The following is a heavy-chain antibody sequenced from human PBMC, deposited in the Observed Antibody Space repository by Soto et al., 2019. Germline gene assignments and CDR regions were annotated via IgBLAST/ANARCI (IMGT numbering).Heavy chain of an antibody. V-gene: IGHV4-31*03. D-gene: IGHD2-2*01. CDR2: VYYSGSS. Sequence: SETLSLTCTVSGDSISGGASFWGWIRQPPGKGLEWIANVYYSGSSYYNPSLKSRLTISVDTTKNQFSLQLKSMTAADTAVYYCAKLSCTSSTCYFPGWFDPWGQGTLVTVSS. J-gene: IGHJ5*02. CDR1: GDSISGGASF. CDR3: AKLSCTSSTCYFPGWFDP.